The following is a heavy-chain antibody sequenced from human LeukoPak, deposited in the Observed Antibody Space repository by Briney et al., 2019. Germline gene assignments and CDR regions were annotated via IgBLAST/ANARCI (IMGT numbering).Heavy chain of an antibody. CDR1: GGSISSYY. D-gene: IGHD6-19*01. V-gene: IGHV4-59*01. CDR3: ARASLVVAGPSDY. J-gene: IGHJ4*02. CDR2: IYYSGST. Sequence: SETLSLTCTVSGGSISSYYWSWIRQPPGKGLEWIGYIYYSGSTNYNPSLKSRVTISVDTSKNQFSLKLSSVTAADTAVYYCARASLVVAGPSDYWGQGTLVTVSS.